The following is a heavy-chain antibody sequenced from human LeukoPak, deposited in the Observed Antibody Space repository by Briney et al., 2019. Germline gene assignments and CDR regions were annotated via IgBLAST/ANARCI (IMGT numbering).Heavy chain of an antibody. D-gene: IGHD1-26*01. CDR2: IYHSGST. CDR1: GGSISSSNW. V-gene: IGHV4-4*02. Sequence: TSETLSLTCAVSGGSISSSNWWSWVRQPPGKGLEWIGEIYHSGSTNYNPSLKSRATISVDKSKNQFSLKLSSVTAADTAVYYCASNPGIGGGSYPLDYWGQGTLVTVSS. J-gene: IGHJ4*02. CDR3: ASNPGIGGGSYPLDY.